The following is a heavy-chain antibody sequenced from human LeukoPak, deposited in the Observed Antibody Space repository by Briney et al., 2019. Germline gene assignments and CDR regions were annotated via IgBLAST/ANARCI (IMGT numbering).Heavy chain of an antibody. J-gene: IGHJ4*02. CDR1: GGTFSSYA. CDR2: IIPIFGAA. D-gene: IGHD2-15*01. V-gene: IGHV1-69*05. CDR3: AIGYCSGGSCYTADY. Sequence: SVKVSCKASGGTFSSYAISWVRQAPGQGLEWMGRIIPIFGAANYAQKFQGRVTITTDESTSTAYMELSSLRSEDTAVYYCAIGYCSGGSCYTADYWGQGTLVTVSS.